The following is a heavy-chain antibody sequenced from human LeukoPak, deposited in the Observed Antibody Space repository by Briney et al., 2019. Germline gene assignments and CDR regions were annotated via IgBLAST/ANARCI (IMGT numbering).Heavy chain of an antibody. Sequence: GGPLSLSCAVSGFPFSDFAMSWVRQAPGKGLEWVSTISGGGDNTYFADSVKGRFTISRDNSKNTLFLQMVRLRAEDTAVYYCAKFEGALLGNYYMDVWGKGTTVTVSS. J-gene: IGHJ6*03. CDR3: AKFEGALLGNYYMDV. CDR2: ISGGGDNT. CDR1: GFPFSDFA. V-gene: IGHV3-23*01.